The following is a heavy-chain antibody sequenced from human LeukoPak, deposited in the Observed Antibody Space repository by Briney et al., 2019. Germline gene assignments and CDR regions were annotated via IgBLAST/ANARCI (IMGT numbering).Heavy chain of an antibody. CDR2: VDHTGST. D-gene: IGHD1-1*01. CDR1: DDSITMYY. Sequence: PSETLSLTCTVSDDSITMYYWTWIRQPPGKGLEWIGYVDHTGSTNFNPSLNGRVSISRDTTKNLFSLRLRSVTAADTAVYFCARGRVSSSTWYSTYYYYFYMDVWGKGTTVTVSS. V-gene: IGHV4-59*01. CDR3: ARGRVSSSTWYSTYYYYFYMDV. J-gene: IGHJ6*03.